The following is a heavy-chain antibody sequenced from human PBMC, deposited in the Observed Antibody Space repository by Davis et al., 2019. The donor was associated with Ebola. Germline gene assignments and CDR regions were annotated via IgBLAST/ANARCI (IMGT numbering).Heavy chain of an antibody. V-gene: IGHV3-30*03. CDR3: ARLVSGY. Sequence: GESLKISCAASGFTFSSYGMHWVRQAPGKGLEWVAAMSSNGKNENYSDAVKGRFIISRDNARNSLYLQMNSLKNEDTAVYYCARLVSGYWGQGTLVSVSS. J-gene: IGHJ4*02. CDR2: MSSNGKNE. CDR1: GFTFSSYG. D-gene: IGHD6-25*01.